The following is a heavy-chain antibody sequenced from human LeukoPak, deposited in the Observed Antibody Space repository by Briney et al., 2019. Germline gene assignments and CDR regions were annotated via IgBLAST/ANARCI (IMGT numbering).Heavy chain of an antibody. CDR2: IYYSGST. CDR3: ARHVVLAASWFVP. J-gene: IGHJ5*02. D-gene: IGHD2-2*01. V-gene: IGHV4-59*01. CDR1: GVSFSSYY. Sequence: PSETLSLTCTVSGVSFSSYYWSWIRQPPGKGLEWIGYIYYSGSTNYNPSLKSRVTISVDTSKNQLSLKLTSVAAADTAVYYCARHVVLAASWFVPWGEGTMVTVSS.